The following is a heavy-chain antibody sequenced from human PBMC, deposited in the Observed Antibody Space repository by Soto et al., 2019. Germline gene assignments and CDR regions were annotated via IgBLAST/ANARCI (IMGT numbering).Heavy chain of an antibody. D-gene: IGHD3-22*01. CDR1: GFTFSSYA. J-gene: IGHJ4*02. V-gene: IGHV3-30-3*01. Sequence: VQLVESGGGVVQPGRSLRLSCAASGFTFSSYAMHWVRQAPGKGLEWVAVISYDGSNKYYADSVKGRFTISRDNSKNTLYLQMNSLRAEDTAVYYCARVTYDSSGPTDYWGQGTLVTVSS. CDR2: ISYDGSNK. CDR3: ARVTYDSSGPTDY.